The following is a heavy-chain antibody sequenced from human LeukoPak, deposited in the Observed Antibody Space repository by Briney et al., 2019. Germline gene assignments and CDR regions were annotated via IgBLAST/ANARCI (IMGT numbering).Heavy chain of an antibody. CDR2: IKSKTDGGTT. J-gene: IGHJ5*02. Sequence: GGSLRLSCAASGFTFSNAWMSWVRQAPGKGLEWVGRIKSKTDGGTTDYAAPVKGRFTISRDDSKNTLYLQMNSLKTEDTAVYYCALGGYRQKFDPWGQGTLVTVSS. CDR1: GFTFSNAW. V-gene: IGHV3-15*01. CDR3: ALGGYRQKFDP. D-gene: IGHD5-18*01.